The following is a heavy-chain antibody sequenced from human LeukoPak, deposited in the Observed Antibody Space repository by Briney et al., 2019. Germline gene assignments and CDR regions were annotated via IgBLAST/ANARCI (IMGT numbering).Heavy chain of an antibody. V-gene: IGHV5-51*01. D-gene: IGHD6-13*01. Sequence: EESLKTSCKGSGYRFTRYWIGWVRQTPGKGLEWIGIIYPADSDTRYSPSFQGQVTISADKSISTAYLQWSSLKASDTAMYYCARHLGVAAAGRFDPWGQGTLVTVSS. CDR1: GYRFTRYW. CDR2: IYPADSDT. CDR3: ARHLGVAAAGRFDP. J-gene: IGHJ5*02.